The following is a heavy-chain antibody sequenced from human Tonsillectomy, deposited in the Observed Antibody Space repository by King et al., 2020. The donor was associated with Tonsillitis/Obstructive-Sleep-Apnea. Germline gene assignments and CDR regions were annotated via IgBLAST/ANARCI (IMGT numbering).Heavy chain of an antibody. Sequence: VQLVESGAEVKKPGASVKVSCKASGYTFTSYGISWVRQAPGQGLEWIGWISAYNGNTNYAQKLQGRVTMTTDTSTSTAYMELRSLRSDDTAVYYCASSCSSTSCYIPYYYGMDVWGQGTTVTVSS. D-gene: IGHD2-2*02. CDR1: GYTFTSYG. V-gene: IGHV1-18*01. CDR2: ISAYNGNT. CDR3: ASSCSSTSCYIPYYYGMDV. J-gene: IGHJ6*02.